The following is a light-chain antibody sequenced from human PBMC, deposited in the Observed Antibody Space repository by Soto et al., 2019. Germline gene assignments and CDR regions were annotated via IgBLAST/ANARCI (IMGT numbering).Light chain of an antibody. V-gene: IGLV2-14*03. CDR2: DVS. CDR1: SNEVGGYNY. Sequence: QSVLTQPASVSGSPGQSITISCTGTSNEVGGYNYVSWYQHHPGKAPKLLIYDVSNRPSGISYRFSGSKSDNTASLTISGLQPEDEADYYCSSYTTSNTRQIVFGTGTKVTVL. CDR3: SSYTTSNTRQIV. J-gene: IGLJ1*01.